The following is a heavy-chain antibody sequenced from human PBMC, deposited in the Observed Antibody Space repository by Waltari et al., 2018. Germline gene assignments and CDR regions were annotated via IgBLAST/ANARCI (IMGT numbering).Heavy chain of an antibody. D-gene: IGHD6-19*01. CDR2: TVKDERSK. Sequence: QVQLVESGGGVVQPGGSLRLSCAASGFNFGAYGMNWARQAPGKGLEWISFTVKDERSKSYADSVKGRFTISRDNARNTLYLQMDSLRVEDTAIYYCARKGGRIAVAGMGYWGRGTLVTVSS. V-gene: IGHV3-30*03. CDR1: GFNFGAYG. CDR3: ARKGGRIAVAGMGY. J-gene: IGHJ4*02.